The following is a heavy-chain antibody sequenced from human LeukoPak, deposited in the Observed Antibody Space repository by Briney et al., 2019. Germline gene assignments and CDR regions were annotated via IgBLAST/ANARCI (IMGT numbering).Heavy chain of an antibody. CDR1: GYSISSGYY. V-gene: IGHV4-38-2*01. Sequence: SETLSLTCAVSGYSISSGYYWGWIRQPPGKGLEWIGSMYHSGSTYYNPSLKSRVTISVDTSKNQFSLKLSSVTAADTAVYYCARAIVAGAISYYYYMDVWGKGTTVTVSS. CDR2: MYHSGST. J-gene: IGHJ6*03. D-gene: IGHD6-19*01. CDR3: ARAIVAGAISYYYYMDV.